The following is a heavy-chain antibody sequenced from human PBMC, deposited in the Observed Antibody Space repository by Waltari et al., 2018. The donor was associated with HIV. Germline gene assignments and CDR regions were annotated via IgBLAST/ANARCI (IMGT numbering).Heavy chain of an antibody. CDR2: INPNSGDT. Sequence: QVQLVQSGAEVKKPGASVKVSCKASGSTFTDYYIHWGRQAPGQGLECMGRINPNSGDTSYAQKFQGRVTMTRDTSISTAYMDLSRLRSDDTAVYYCATIPTNPNPDYWGQGTLVTVSS. CDR3: ATIPTNPNPDY. V-gene: IGHV1-2*06. CDR1: GSTFTDYY. D-gene: IGHD2-8*01. J-gene: IGHJ4*02.